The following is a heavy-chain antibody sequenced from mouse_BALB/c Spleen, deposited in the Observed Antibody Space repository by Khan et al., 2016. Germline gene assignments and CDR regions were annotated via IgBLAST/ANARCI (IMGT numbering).Heavy chain of an antibody. D-gene: IGHD1-1*01. Sequence: EVQLVESGGGLVQPTGSLKLSCAASGFTFNTYAMNWVRQAPGKGLEWVARIRSKSNNYATYYADSVKDRFTISRDDSQSMLYLQMNNLKTEDTAMYYCVRHNTTAWFAYWGQGTLVTVSA. J-gene: IGHJ3*01. CDR2: IRSKSNNYAT. V-gene: IGHV10-1*02. CDR3: VRHNTTAWFAY. CDR1: GFTFNTYA.